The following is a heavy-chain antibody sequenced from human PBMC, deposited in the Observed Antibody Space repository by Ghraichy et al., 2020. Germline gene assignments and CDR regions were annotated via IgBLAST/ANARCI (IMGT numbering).Heavy chain of an antibody. D-gene: IGHD3-16*01. J-gene: IGHJ4*02. CDR3: ARTSQHYDYIWGSYYY. CDR1: GYSFTSYW. CDR2: IYPGDSDT. V-gene: IGHV5-51*01. Sequence: GGSLRLSCKGSGYSFTSYWIGWVRQMPGKGLEWMGIIYPGDSDTRYSPSFQGQVTISADKSISTAYLQWSSLKASDTAMYYCARTSQHYDYIWGSYYYWGQGTLVTVSS.